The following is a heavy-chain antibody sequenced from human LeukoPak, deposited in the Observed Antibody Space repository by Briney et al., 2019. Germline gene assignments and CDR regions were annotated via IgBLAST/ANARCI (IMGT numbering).Heavy chain of an antibody. Sequence: SETLSLTCAVYGGSFSGYYWSWIRQPPGKGLEWIGEINHSGSTNYNPSLKSRVTISVDTSKNQFSLKLSSVTAADTSVYYCARVGNTAYWYFDLWGRGTLVTVSS. V-gene: IGHV4-34*01. D-gene: IGHD7-27*01. CDR3: ARVGNTAYWYFDL. J-gene: IGHJ2*01. CDR1: GGSFSGYY. CDR2: INHSGST.